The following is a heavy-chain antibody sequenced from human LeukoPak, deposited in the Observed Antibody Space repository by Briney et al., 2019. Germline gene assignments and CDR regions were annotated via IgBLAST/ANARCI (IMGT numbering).Heavy chain of an antibody. CDR1: GGTFSSYA. CDR2: IIPIFGTA. D-gene: IGHD2-15*01. Sequence: ASVKVSCKASGGTFSSYAISWVRQAPGQGLEWMGGIIPIFGTANYAQKFQGRVTITADESTSTAYMELSSLRSEDTAVYYCARDFEPYCSGGSCYPYYYYYGMDVWGQGTTVTVSS. V-gene: IGHV1-69*13. J-gene: IGHJ6*02. CDR3: ARDFEPYCSGGSCYPYYYYYGMDV.